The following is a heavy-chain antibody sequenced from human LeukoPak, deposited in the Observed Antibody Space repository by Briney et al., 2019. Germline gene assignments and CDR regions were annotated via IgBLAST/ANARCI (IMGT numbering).Heavy chain of an antibody. CDR1: GFTFSTYA. D-gene: IGHD3-22*01. J-gene: IGHJ4*02. V-gene: IGHV3-21*04. CDR2: IIANSGVI. CDR3: ASNKAYYEV. Sequence: GGSLRLSCAASGFTFSTYAMNWVRQAPGKGLEWVSLIIANSGVINYADSVKGRFTISRDNAKNSLYLQMNGLRAEDTAVYYCASNKAYYEVWGQGTLVTVSS.